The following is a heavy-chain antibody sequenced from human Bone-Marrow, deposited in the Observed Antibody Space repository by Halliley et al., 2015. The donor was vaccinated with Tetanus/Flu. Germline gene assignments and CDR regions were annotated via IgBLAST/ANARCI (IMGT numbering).Heavy chain of an antibody. CDR2: VYFTGNT. V-gene: IGHV4-39*01. J-gene: IGHJ3*02. D-gene: IGHD6-13*01. Sequence: TLSLTCNVSTGSIDSHTYYWGWIRQPPGKGLEWIGSVYFTGNTYYNTSLKSRVTMSVHTSKNQFSLKLSSVTAADTAVYYCARHGFAATAPRGNAFDIWGPGTLVTVSS. CDR1: TGSIDSHTYY. CDR3: ARHGFAATAPRGNAFDI.